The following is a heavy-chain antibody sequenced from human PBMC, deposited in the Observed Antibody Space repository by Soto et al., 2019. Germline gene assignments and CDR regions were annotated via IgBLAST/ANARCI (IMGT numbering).Heavy chain of an antibody. D-gene: IGHD3-3*01. V-gene: IGHV3-23*01. CDR3: ARDWTGDTCPCLDV. CDR1: GFTFSNYA. Sequence: EVQLLESGGGLVQPGGFLRLSCAAAGFTFSNYALTWVRQSPGKGLEWVSTFSGSGGSTYYADSVRGRFTISRDNSKNTLFLQMISLRVEDTAIYYCARDWTGDTCPCLDVWGQGTTVSVSS. J-gene: IGHJ6*02. CDR2: FSGSGGST.